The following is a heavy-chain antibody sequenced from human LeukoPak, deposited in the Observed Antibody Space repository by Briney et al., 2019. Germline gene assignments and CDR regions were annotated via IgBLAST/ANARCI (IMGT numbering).Heavy chain of an antibody. D-gene: IGHD2-2*01. V-gene: IGHV3-30-3*02. CDR2: ISYDGSNK. Sequence: GGSLRLSCAASGFTFSSYAMHWVRQAPGKGLEWVAVISYDGSNKYYADSVKGRFTISGDNSKNTLYLQMNSLRAEDTAVYYCAKSLIVVASPYYFDYWGQGTLVTVSS. J-gene: IGHJ4*02. CDR3: AKSLIVVASPYYFDY. CDR1: GFTFSSYA.